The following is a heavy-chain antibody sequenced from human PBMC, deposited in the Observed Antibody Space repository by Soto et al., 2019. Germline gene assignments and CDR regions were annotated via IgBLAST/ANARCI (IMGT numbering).Heavy chain of an antibody. CDR2: ISGSAGST. Sequence: PGGSLRLSCVASGFTFSSYAMSWVRQAPGKGLEWVSAISGSAGSTYYADSVKGRFTISRVNTKTTLYLQMNSLRSEDTAVYYCAKCHIVVVPAAHNCFDSWGQGTLVTVSS. CDR1: GFTFSSYA. D-gene: IGHD2-2*01. J-gene: IGHJ5*01. V-gene: IGHV3-23*01. CDR3: AKCHIVVVPAAHNCFDS.